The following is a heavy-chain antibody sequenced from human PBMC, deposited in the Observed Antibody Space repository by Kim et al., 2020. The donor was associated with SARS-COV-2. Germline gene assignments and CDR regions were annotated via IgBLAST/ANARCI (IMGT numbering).Heavy chain of an antibody. V-gene: IGHV3-23*01. J-gene: IGHJ4*02. CDR1: GFTFSSYA. CDR3: AKQLRSSYDEEDTAMVTLDY. Sequence: GGSLRLSCAASGFTFSSYAMSWVRQAPGKGLEWVSAISGSGGSTYYADSVKGRFTISRDNSKNTLYLQMNSLRAEDTAVYYCAKQLRSSYDEEDTAMVTLDYWGQGTLVTVSS. D-gene: IGHD5-18*01. CDR2: ISGSGGST.